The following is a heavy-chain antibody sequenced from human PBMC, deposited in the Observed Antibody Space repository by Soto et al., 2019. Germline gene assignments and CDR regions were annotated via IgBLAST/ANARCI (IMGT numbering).Heavy chain of an antibody. CDR2: ISSSSSYI. CDR1: GFTFSSYA. D-gene: IGHD2-15*01. Sequence: PGGSLRLSCAAFGFTFSSYAMSWVRQAPWKGLEWVSSISSSSSYIYYADSVKGRFTISRDNAKNSLYLQMNSLRAEDTAVYYCARDKPDCSGGSCYYYYGMDVWGKGTTVTVSS. CDR3: ARDKPDCSGGSCYYYYGMDV. V-gene: IGHV3-21*01. J-gene: IGHJ6*04.